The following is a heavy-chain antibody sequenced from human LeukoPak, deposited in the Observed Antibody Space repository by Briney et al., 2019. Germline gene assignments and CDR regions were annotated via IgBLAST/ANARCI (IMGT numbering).Heavy chain of an antibody. CDR2: IKQDGSEK. CDR3: ARGGWYFDY. D-gene: IGHD6-19*01. J-gene: IGHJ4*02. Sequence: GGSLGLSCAASGFTLSDHWMTWVRQAPGKGLEWVAYIKQDGSEKYYVDSVKGRFTISRDNSKNSLYLQMNSLRAEDTAVYYCARGGWYFDYWGQGTLVTVSS. V-gene: IGHV3-7*04. CDR1: GFTLSDHW.